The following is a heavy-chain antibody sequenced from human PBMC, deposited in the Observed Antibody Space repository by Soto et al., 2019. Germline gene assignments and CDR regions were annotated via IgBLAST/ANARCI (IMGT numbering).Heavy chain of an antibody. D-gene: IGHD2-2*01. V-gene: IGHV3-30*02. Sequence: GGSLRLSCAASGFTFSSYGMHWVRQAPGKGLEWVAVIWYDGSDKYYSDSVRGRFTISRDNSMNTLYLQMNSLRTEDTAVYYCAKSPNFYCSSYHCYKYYFDYWGQGTLVTVSS. CDR1: GFTFSSYG. CDR2: IWYDGSDK. J-gene: IGHJ4*02. CDR3: AKSPNFYCSSYHCYKYYFDY.